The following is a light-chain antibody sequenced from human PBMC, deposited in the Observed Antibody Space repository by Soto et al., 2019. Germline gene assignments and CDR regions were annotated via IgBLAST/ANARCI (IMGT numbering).Light chain of an antibody. J-gene: IGLJ1*01. CDR1: SSDVGGYNY. V-gene: IGLV2-14*01. CDR2: EVS. Sequence: SVLTQPASVSGSPGQSITISCTGTSSDVGGYNYVSWYQHHPGKAPKLLIFEVSNRPSGVSHRFSGSKSGNTASLTISGLQPEDEADYFCISYTSSSTLYVFGIGTKVTVL. CDR3: ISYTSSSTLYV.